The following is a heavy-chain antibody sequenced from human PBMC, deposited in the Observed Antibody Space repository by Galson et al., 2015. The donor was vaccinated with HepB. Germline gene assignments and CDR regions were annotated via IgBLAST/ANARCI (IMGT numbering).Heavy chain of an antibody. J-gene: IGHJ3*02. V-gene: IGHV3-23*01. CDR1: GFTFSSYA. CDR2: ISGSGGST. D-gene: IGHD2-15*01. CDR3: AKEFCSGGSCYLADAFDI. Sequence: SLRLSCAASGFTFSSYAMSWVRQAPGKGLEWVSAISGSGGSTYYADSVKGRFTISRDNSKNTLYLQMNSLRAEDTAVYYCAKEFCSGGSCYLADAFDIWGQGTMVTVSS.